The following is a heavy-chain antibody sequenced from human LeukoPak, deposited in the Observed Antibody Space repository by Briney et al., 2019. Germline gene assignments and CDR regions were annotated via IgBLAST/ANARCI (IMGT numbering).Heavy chain of an antibody. V-gene: IGHV3-23*01. Sequence: GGSLRLSCATSGFTFSSYAMSWVRQGPGKGLEWVASISDSGGATYYADSVKGRFTISRDSSRNTLYLEMNSLRAEDTALYYCARGASRADYWGQGTLVTVSS. J-gene: IGHJ4*02. CDR3: ARGASRADY. CDR1: GFTFSSYA. CDR2: ISDSGGAT.